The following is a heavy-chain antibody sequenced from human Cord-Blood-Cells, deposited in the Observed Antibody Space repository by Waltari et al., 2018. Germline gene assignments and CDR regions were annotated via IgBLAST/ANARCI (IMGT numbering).Heavy chain of an antibody. J-gene: IGHJ5*02. Sequence: QVQLQQWGAGLLKPSETLSLTCAVYGGSFSGYYWSWIRQPPGKGLEWIGEINHSGSTNYNPSIKSRVTISVDTSKNQFSLKLSSVTAADTAVYYCARLPDYGDNNWFDPWGQGTLVTVSS. CDR2: INHSGST. V-gene: IGHV4-34*01. D-gene: IGHD4-17*01. CDR1: GGSFSGYY. CDR3: ARLPDYGDNNWFDP.